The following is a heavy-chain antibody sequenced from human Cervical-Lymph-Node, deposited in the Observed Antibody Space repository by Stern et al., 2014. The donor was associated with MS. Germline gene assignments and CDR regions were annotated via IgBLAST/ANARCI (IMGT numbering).Heavy chain of an antibody. CDR1: GYIFTGYY. Sequence: VQLVQSGAEVKKPGASGKVSCKTSGYIFTGYYIHCVRQAPGQGLEWMAWINPNTGGTKYAQKFQGRVTMSRDTSISTAYVELSSLTSDDTAVYYCARDQRGITIFGVVTDYYYLGMDVWGQGTTVTVSS. V-gene: IGHV1-2*02. D-gene: IGHD3-3*01. J-gene: IGHJ6*02. CDR2: INPNTGGT. CDR3: ARDQRGITIFGVVTDYYYLGMDV.